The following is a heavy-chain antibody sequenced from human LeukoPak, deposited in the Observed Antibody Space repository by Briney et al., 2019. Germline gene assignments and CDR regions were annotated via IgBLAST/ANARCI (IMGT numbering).Heavy chain of an antibody. J-gene: IGHJ4*02. D-gene: IGHD4-11*01. CDR1: GGTFSSYA. Sequence: ASVKVSCKASGGTFSSYAISWVRQAPGQGLEWMGGIIPIFGTANYAQKFQGRVTITTDESTSTAYMELSSLRSEDTAVYYCARAAPDYSNYGGSFFFDYWGQGTLVTGSS. CDR3: ARAAPDYSNYGGSFFFDY. CDR2: IIPIFGTA. V-gene: IGHV1-69*05.